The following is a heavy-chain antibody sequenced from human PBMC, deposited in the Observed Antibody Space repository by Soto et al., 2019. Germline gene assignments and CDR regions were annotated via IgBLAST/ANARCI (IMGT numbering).Heavy chain of an antibody. CDR1: GFTFSTYG. CDR3: ARAGAGVRSFEWLLPPDY. CDR2: IGGRGDRT. J-gene: IGHJ4*02. D-gene: IGHD3-3*01. V-gene: IGHV3-23*01. Sequence: GGSLRLSCAASGFTFSTYGMTWVRQAPGKGLDWVSGIGGRGDRTFFADSVKGRFTISRDNSKTTLYLHMISLRAEDTAVYYCARAGAGVRSFEWLLPPDYWGPGTRVTVSS.